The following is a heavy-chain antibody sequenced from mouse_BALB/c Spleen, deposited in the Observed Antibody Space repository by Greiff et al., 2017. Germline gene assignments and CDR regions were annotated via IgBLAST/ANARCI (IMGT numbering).Heavy chain of an antibody. D-gene: IGHD2-10*01. V-gene: IGHV7-3*02. CDR1: GFTFTDYY. CDR3: AREAYSFDY. CDR2: IRNKANGYTT. J-gene: IGHJ3*01. Sequence: EVKLVESGGGLVQPGGSLRLSCATSGFTFTDYYMSWVRQRPGKALEWLGFIRNKANGYTTEYSASVKGLFTISRDNTQSILYLQMNTLRAEDSATYDSAREAYSFDYWGQGTLVTVSA.